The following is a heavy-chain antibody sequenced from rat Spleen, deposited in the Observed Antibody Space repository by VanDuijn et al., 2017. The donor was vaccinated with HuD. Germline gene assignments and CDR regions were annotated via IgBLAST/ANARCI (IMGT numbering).Heavy chain of an antibody. D-gene: IGHD5-1*01. V-gene: IGHV5-29*01. CDR2: ISYDGVTT. Sequence: EVQLVESGGGLVQPGRSLKLSCAASGFTFNNYGMAWVRQAPTKGLEWIAAISYDGVTTYYRDSVKGRFTISRDNAKSTLYLQMDSLRSEDTATYYCAIFPQLGAYWYFDFWGQGTMVTVSS. J-gene: IGHJ1*01. CDR3: AIFPQLGAYWYFDF. CDR1: GFTFNNYG.